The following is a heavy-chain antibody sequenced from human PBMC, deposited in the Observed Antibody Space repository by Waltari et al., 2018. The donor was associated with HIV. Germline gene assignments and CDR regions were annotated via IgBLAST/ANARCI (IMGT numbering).Heavy chain of an antibody. CDR1: GGSITSYY. CDR2: IYYSGST. V-gene: IGHV4-59*01. D-gene: IGHD2-2*01. Sequence: QVQLQESGPGLVKPSETLSLTCTVSGGSITSYYWSWIRQPPGKGLEWIGYIYYSGSTNSNPSLKSRVNISVDTSKNQFSLNVTSVTAADTAVYYCARGPTRYYFDNWGQGTLVTVSS. CDR3: ARGPTRYYFDN. J-gene: IGHJ4*02.